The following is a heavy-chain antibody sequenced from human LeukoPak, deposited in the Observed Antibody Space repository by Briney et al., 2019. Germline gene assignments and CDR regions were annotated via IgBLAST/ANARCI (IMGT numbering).Heavy chain of an antibody. V-gene: IGHV1-2*02. Sequence: ASVKVSCKASGYTFTGYYMHWVRQAPGQGLEWMGWINPNSGGTNYAQKFQGRVTMTRDTSISTAYMELSRLRSDDTAVYYCARDRDRSIYDTPFPPDIWGQGTMVTVSS. CDR2: INPNSGGT. CDR3: ARDRDRSIYDTPFPPDI. D-gene: IGHD5-24*01. CDR1: GYTFTGYY. J-gene: IGHJ3*02.